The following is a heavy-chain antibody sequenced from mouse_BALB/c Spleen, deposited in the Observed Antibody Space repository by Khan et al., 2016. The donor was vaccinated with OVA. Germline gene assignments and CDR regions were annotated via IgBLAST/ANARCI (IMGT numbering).Heavy chain of an antibody. CDR2: IDPANGNT. CDR1: GFNIKDTY. V-gene: IGHV14-3*02. J-gene: IGHJ1*01. CDR3: ARWDWYFDV. Sequence: EVQLQQSGAELVKPGASVKLSCTASGFNIKDTYMHWVKQRPEQGLEWIGRIDPANGNTNYDPKFQGKATITADTSSNTAYLQLSSLTSEDTAVYYCARWDWYFDVWGAGTTVTVSS.